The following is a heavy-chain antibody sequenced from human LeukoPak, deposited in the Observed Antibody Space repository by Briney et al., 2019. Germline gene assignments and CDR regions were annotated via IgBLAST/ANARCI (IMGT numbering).Heavy chain of an antibody. CDR3: ARVIGYYDSSGYSDY. J-gene: IGHJ4*02. Sequence: GRSLRLSCAVSGFTFSNFGMHWVRQAPGKGLEWVSYISSSGSTIYYADSVKGRFTISRDNAKNSLYLQMNSLRAEDTAVYYCARVIGYYDSSGYSDYWGQGTLVTVSS. CDR1: GFTFSNFG. V-gene: IGHV3-48*04. CDR2: ISSSGSTI. D-gene: IGHD3-22*01.